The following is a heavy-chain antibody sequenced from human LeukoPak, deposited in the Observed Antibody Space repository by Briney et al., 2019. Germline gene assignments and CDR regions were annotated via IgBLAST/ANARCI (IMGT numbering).Heavy chain of an antibody. D-gene: IGHD5-18*01. CDR1: GFTFSSYS. Sequence: PGGSLRLSCAASGFTFSSYSMNWVRQAPGKGLEWVSYISSSSSTIYYADSVKGRFTISRDNAKNSLYLQMNSLRAEDTAVYYCARYSYGFGTYYFDYWGQGTLVTVSS. CDR2: ISSSSSTI. CDR3: ARYSYGFGTYYFDY. J-gene: IGHJ4*02. V-gene: IGHV3-48*01.